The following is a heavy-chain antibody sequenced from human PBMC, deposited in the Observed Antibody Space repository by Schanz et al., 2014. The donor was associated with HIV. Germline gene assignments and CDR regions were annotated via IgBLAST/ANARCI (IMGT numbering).Heavy chain of an antibody. D-gene: IGHD7-27*01. CDR1: GFIFSDYS. V-gene: IGHV3-74*02. CDR2: INGDGSTT. J-gene: IGHJ2*01. Sequence: EVQLVESGGGLVKPGGSLRLSCAASGFIFSDYSMNWVRQAPGKGLEWVSRINGDGSTTSYADSVKGRFTISRDNAKNTLYLQLNSLRAEDTAVYYCARPTGAQYFDLWGRGTLVTVSS. CDR3: ARPTGAQYFDL.